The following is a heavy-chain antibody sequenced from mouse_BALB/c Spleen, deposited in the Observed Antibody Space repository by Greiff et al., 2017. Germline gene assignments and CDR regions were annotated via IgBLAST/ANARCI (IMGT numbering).Heavy chain of an antibody. CDR1: GFTFSSYG. D-gene: IGHD2-14*01. Sequence: EVQLVESGGDLVKPGGSLKLSCAASGFTFSSYGMSWVRQTPDKRLEWVATISSGGSYTYYPDSVKGRFTISRDNAKNTLYLQMSSLKSEDTAMYYCARRGFDRSGNYFDYWGQGTTLTVSS. J-gene: IGHJ2*01. CDR2: ISSGGSYT. V-gene: IGHV5-6*01. CDR3: ARRGFDRSGNYFDY.